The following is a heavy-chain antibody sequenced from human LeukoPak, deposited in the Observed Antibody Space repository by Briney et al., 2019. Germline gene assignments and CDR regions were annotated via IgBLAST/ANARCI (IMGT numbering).Heavy chain of an antibody. Sequence: PGGSLRLSCAASGFTFSSYAMSWVRQAPGKGLEWVSAISGSGGSTYYADSVKGRFTISRDNSKNTLYLQMNSLRAEDTAVYYCAKDTPLCGGGSCYSGGSSADYWGQGTLVTVSS. D-gene: IGHD2-15*01. CDR3: AKDTPLCGGGSCYSGGSSADY. CDR2: ISGSGGST. CDR1: GFTFSSYA. J-gene: IGHJ4*02. V-gene: IGHV3-23*01.